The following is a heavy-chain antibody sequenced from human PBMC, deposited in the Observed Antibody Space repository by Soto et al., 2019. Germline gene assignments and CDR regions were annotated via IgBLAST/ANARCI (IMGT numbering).Heavy chain of an antibody. J-gene: IGHJ3*02. V-gene: IGHV4-39*01. Sequence: QQQLQESGPGLVKPSETLSLTCTVSGGSISSSSYYWGWIRQPPGKGLEWIGSIYYSGSTYYNPSLQSRVTISVDTSQNQFSLKLSSVTAADTAIYYCARRSGYRDAFDIWGQGTMVTVSS. CDR1: GGSISSSSYY. CDR3: ARRSGYRDAFDI. CDR2: IYYSGST. D-gene: IGHD6-13*01.